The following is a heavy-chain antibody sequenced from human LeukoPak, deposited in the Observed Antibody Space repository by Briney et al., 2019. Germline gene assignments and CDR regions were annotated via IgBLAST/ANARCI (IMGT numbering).Heavy chain of an antibody. CDR1: GGSISSGGYY. V-gene: IGHV4-31*03. CDR2: IYYSGST. J-gene: IGHJ4*02. D-gene: IGHD5-18*01. CDR3: ARDGGYSYGYFDY. Sequence: SETLSLTCTVSGGSISSGGYYWSWIRQLPGKGLEWIGYIYYSGSTSYNPSLRSRVTISLDTSKNQFSLKLSSLTAADTAVYYCARDGGYSYGYFDYWGQGTLVTVSS.